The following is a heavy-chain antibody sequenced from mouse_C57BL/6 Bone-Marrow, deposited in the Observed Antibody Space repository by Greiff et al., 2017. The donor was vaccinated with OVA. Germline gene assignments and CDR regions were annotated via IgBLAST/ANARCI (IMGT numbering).Heavy chain of an antibody. CDR3: TSYGNFDY. CDR1: GFNIKDDY. Sequence: VQLKESGAELVRPGASVKLSCTASGFNIKDDYMPWVKQRPEQGLEWIGWIDPENGDTEYASKFQGKATITADTSSNTAYLQLSSLTSEDTAVYYCTSYGNFDYWGQGTTLTVSS. J-gene: IGHJ2*01. D-gene: IGHD2-1*01. CDR2: IDPENGDT. V-gene: IGHV14-4*01.